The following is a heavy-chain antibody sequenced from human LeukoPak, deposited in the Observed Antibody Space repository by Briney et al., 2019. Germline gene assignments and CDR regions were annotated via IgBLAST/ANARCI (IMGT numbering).Heavy chain of an antibody. CDR1: GFTFSGSA. J-gene: IGHJ4*02. V-gene: IGHV3-73*01. CDR2: IRSKANSYAT. D-gene: IGHD3-16*01. Sequence: GGSLKLSCAASGFTFSGSAMPWVRQASGKGLEWVGRIRSKANSYATAYAASVKGRFTISRDDSKNTAYLQMNSLKTEDTAVYYCTRHLAGGFDYWGQGTLVTVSS. CDR3: TRHLAGGFDY.